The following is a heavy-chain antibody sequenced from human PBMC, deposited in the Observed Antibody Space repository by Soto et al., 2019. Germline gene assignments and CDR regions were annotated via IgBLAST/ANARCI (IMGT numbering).Heavy chain of an antibody. CDR1: GGSISGSY. J-gene: IGHJ4*02. V-gene: IGHV4-59*01. CDR2: VYYTGST. CDR3: ARSVAVPGAHIDY. D-gene: IGHD6-19*01. Sequence: SETLSLTCSVSGGSISGSYWSWIRQPPGKGLEWLGYVYYTGSTNYSPSLRSRVSISVDTSKNEFSLRLSSVTAAGTAVYFCARSVAVPGAHIDYWGQGTQVTVSS.